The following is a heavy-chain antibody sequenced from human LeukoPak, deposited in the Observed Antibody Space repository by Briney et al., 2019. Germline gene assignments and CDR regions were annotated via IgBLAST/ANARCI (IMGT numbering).Heavy chain of an antibody. J-gene: IGHJ1*01. Sequence: ASVMVSCKASGGTFSSNAISWVRQAPGQWLELMGRIIPIFGTANYAQKFQGRVTITADESTSTAYMELSSLRSEDTAVYYCARDVVMGTSLTREYFQHWGQGTLVTVSS. CDR1: GGTFSSNA. D-gene: IGHD4-23*01. CDR2: IIPIFGTA. V-gene: IGHV1-69*13. CDR3: ARDVVMGTSLTREYFQH.